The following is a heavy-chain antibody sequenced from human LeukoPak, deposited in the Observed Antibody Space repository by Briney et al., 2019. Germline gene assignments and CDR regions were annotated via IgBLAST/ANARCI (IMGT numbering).Heavy chain of an antibody. CDR1: GFTFSSYW. CDR3: AIDPDKVVVVTAFNWFDP. V-gene: IGHV3-23*01. CDR2: ISGSGGST. D-gene: IGHD2-21*02. Sequence: PGGSLRLSCAASGFTFSSYWMSWVRQAPGKGLEWVSAISGSGGSTYYADSVKGRFTISRDNSKNTLYLQMNSLRAEDTAVYYCAIDPDKVVVVTAFNWFDPWGQGTLVTVSS. J-gene: IGHJ5*02.